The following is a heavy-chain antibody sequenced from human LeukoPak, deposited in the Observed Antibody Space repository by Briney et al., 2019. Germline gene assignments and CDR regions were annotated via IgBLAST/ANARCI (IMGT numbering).Heavy chain of an antibody. J-gene: IGHJ6*03. Sequence: PSETLSLTCTVSGGSISSYYWSWIRQPAGKGLEWIGRIYTSGSTNYNPSLKSRVTMSVDTSKNQFSLKLSSVTAADTAVYYCASGRHMTTPLTLDYYYMDVWGKGTTVTVSS. V-gene: IGHV4-4*07. D-gene: IGHD4-17*01. CDR1: GGSISSYY. CDR3: ASGRHMTTPLTLDYYYMDV. CDR2: IYTSGST.